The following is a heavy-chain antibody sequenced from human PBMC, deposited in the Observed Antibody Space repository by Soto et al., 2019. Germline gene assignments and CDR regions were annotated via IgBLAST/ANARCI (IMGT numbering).Heavy chain of an antibody. V-gene: IGHV4-34*01. CDR2: INHGGST. CDR3: ASGTLGPSGGLNYYYLGV. CDR1: GGSFSGYY. D-gene: IGHD6-25*01. Sequence: QVQLQQSGAGLLKPSDTLSLTCAVYGGSFSGYYWSWIRQPPGKGLEWIGEINHGGSTNYNPTIDSRDTISVDTSHYQFSLKLSSVAAADAPVYYCASGTLGPSGGLNYYYLGVWGKGTTVTVPS. J-gene: IGHJ6*03.